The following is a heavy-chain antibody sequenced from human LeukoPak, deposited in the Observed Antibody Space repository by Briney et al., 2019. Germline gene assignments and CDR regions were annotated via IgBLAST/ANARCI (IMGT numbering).Heavy chain of an antibody. V-gene: IGHV4-34*01. J-gene: IGHJ4*02. CDR3: AREGMTTVTTVDY. D-gene: IGHD4-17*01. CDR2: IYYSGST. Sequence: SETLSLTCAVYGGSFSGYYWSWIRQPPGKGLEWIGSIYYSGSTYYNPSLKSRVTISVDTSKNQFSLKLSSVTAADTAVYYCAREGMTTVTTVDYWGQGTLVTVSS. CDR1: GGSFSGYY.